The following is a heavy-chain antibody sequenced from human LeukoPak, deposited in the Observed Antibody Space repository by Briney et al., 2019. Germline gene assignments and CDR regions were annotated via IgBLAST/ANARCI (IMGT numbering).Heavy chain of an antibody. V-gene: IGHV4-39*07. CDR3: ARSRGYDSLNYYYYMDV. J-gene: IGHJ6*03. Sequence: SETLSLTCTVSGGPISSSSYYWGWIRQPPGKGLEWIGSIYYSGSTYYNPSLKSRVTISVDTSKNQFSLKLSSVTAADTAVYYCARSRGYDSLNYYYYMDVWGKGTTVTVSS. D-gene: IGHD3-22*01. CDR1: GGPISSSSYY. CDR2: IYYSGST.